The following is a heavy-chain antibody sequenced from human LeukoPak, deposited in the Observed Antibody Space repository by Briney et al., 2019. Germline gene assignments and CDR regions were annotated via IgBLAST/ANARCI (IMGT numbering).Heavy chain of an antibody. CDR1: GYRFTTYW. D-gene: IGHD2-2*01. Sequence: GVSLKISCTGSGYRFTTYWIGWVRQMPGKGLEWMGIINPDNSDTRYSPSFQGQVTISADKSTSTAYLHWSSLKTSDTAMYYCARQGSCDSTRCYVYYHSGMDVWGQGTTVTVSS. V-gene: IGHV5-51*01. CDR2: INPDNSDT. CDR3: ARQGSCDSTRCYVYYHSGMDV. J-gene: IGHJ6*02.